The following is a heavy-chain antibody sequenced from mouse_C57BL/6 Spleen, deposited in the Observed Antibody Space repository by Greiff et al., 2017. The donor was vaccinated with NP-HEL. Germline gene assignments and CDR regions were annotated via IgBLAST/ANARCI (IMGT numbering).Heavy chain of an antibody. CDR2: ISSGGDYI. CDR1: GFTFSSYA. CDR3: TRAADLLYGSSYGFAY. Sequence: EVQLQESGEGLVKPGGSLKLSCAASGFTFSSYAMSWVRQTPEKRLEWVAYISSGGDYIYYADTVKGRFTISSDNARNTLYLQMSSLKSEDTAMYYCTRAADLLYGSSYGFAYWGQGTLVTVSA. J-gene: IGHJ3*01. D-gene: IGHD1-1*01. V-gene: IGHV5-9-1*02.